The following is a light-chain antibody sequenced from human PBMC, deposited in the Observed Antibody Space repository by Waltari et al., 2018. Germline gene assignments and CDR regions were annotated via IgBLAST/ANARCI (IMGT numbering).Light chain of an antibody. J-gene: IGKJ4*01. CDR2: DAS. CDR1: HNVDTS. Sequence: EIVLTQSPVTLSLSPGERATLSCRASHNVDTSLAWYQQKPGQAPRLLIYDASNRATGIPARFSGSGSGTDFTLTISSLEPEDFAVYYCQQRLAWPPLTFGGGTKVEIK. CDR3: QQRLAWPPLT. V-gene: IGKV3-11*01.